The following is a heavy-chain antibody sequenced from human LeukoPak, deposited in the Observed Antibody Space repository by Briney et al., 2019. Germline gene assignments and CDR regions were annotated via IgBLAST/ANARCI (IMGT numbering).Heavy chain of an antibody. CDR1: GFTFSSYG. J-gene: IGHJ6*03. Sequence: PGGSLRLSCAASGFTFSSYGMHWVRQAPGKGLEWVAFIRFDGSNKYYADSVKGRFTISRDNSKNTLYLQMNSLRAEDTAVYYCAKLHSSGWFVYYYYYMDVWGKGTTVTISS. D-gene: IGHD6-19*01. CDR3: AKLHSSGWFVYYYYYMDV. V-gene: IGHV3-30*02. CDR2: IRFDGSNK.